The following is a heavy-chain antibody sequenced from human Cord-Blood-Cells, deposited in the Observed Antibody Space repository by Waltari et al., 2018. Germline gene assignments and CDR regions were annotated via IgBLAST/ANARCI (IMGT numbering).Heavy chain of an antibody. D-gene: IGHD6-6*01. CDR1: GFPFRSSD. CDR2: IRYDGSNK. J-gene: IGHJ4*02. V-gene: IGHV3-30*02. CDR3: AKGGSSNDY. Sequence: QVQLVESGGGVVKPGGSLSLSGAAPGFPFRSSDMHWVRQAPGKGLEWVAFIRYDGSNKYYADSVKGRFTISRDNSKNTLYLQMNSLRAEDTAVYYCAKGGSSNDYWGQGTLVTVSS.